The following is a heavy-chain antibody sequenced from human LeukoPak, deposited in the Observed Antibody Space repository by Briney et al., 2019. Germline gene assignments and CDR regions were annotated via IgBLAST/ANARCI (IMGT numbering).Heavy chain of an antibody. CDR2: IKQDGSEK. D-gene: IGHD2/OR15-2a*01. CDR1: GFTLSSYW. CDR3: ARDSKSALIYYYYYMDV. J-gene: IGHJ6*03. Sequence: GGSLRLSCAASGFTLSSYWMSWVRQAPGKGLEWVANIKQDGSEKYYVDSVKGRFTISRDNAKNSLYLQMNSLRAEDTAVYYCARDSKSALIYYYYYMDVWGKGTTVTVSS. V-gene: IGHV3-7*01.